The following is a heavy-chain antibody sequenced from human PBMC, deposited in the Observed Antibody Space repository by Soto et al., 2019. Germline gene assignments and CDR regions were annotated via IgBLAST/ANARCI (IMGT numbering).Heavy chain of an antibody. CDR2: IIPIFGTA. CDR1: GGTFSSYA. D-gene: IGHD2-15*01. V-gene: IGHV1-69*13. Sequence: ASVKVSCKASGGTFSSYAISWVRQAPGQGLEWMGGIIPIFGTANYAQKFQGRVTITADESTSTAYMELSSLRSEDTAVYYCVLRYCSGGSCPDYWGQGTLVTVSS. J-gene: IGHJ4*02. CDR3: VLRYCSGGSCPDY.